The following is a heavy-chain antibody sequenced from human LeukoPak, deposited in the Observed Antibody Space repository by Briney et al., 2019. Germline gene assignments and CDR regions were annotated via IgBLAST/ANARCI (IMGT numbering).Heavy chain of an antibody. Sequence: PGGSLRLSCAASGFTFSSYAMSWVRQAPGKGLEWVSAISGSGGSTYYADSVKGRSTIPRDNSKNTLYLQMNSLRAEDTAVYYCAKDGPPIVVVVAATPGYFDYWGQGTLVTVSS. V-gene: IGHV3-23*01. D-gene: IGHD2-15*01. J-gene: IGHJ4*02. CDR2: ISGSGGST. CDR3: AKDGPPIVVVVAATPGYFDY. CDR1: GFTFSSYA.